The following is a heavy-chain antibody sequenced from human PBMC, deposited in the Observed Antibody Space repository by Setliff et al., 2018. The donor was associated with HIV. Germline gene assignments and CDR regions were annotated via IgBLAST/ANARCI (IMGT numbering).Heavy chain of an antibody. D-gene: IGHD5-18*01. CDR1: GFTFSSYS. J-gene: IGHJ4*02. CDR3: ARQVGSQYSYWAYYFDS. Sequence: GGSLRLSCAASGFTFSSYSMTWVRQAPGKGLEWVGNIKSDGTEKNYADSVRGRFTISRDNTKDSLYLQMDGLRVEDTAIYYCARQVGSQYSYWAYYFDSWGQGALVTVSS. V-gene: IGHV3-7*03. CDR2: IKSDGTEK.